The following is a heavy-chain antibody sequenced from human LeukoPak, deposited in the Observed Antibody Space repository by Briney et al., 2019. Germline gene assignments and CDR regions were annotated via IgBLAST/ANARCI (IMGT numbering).Heavy chain of an antibody. J-gene: IGHJ6*02. V-gene: IGHV3-21*01. CDR1: GFTFSSYS. CDR3: ARDDIVVVVAATDYYYGMDV. D-gene: IGHD2-15*01. Sequence: GGSLRLSCAASGFTFSSYSMNWVRQAPGKGLEWVSSISSSSSYIYYADSVKGRFTISRDNAKNSLYLQMNSLRAEDTAVYYCARDDIVVVVAATDYYYGMDVWGQGTTVTVSS. CDR2: ISSSSSYI.